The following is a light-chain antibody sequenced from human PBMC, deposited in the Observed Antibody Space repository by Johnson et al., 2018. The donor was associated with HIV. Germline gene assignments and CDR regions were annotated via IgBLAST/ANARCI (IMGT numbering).Light chain of an antibody. CDR2: DNN. V-gene: IGLV1-51*01. Sequence: QSVLTQPPSVSAAPGQKVTISCSGGISNIGNNFVSWYQHLPGTAPKLLIYDNNKRPSRLPDRFSASKSGTSATLGITGLQPGDEAHYYCGTWDSSLSVYVFGTGTKVTVL. CDR3: GTWDSSLSVYV. CDR1: ISNIGNNF. J-gene: IGLJ1*01.